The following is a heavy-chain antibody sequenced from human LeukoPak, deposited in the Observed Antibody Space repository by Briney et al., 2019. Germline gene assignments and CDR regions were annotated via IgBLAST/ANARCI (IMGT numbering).Heavy chain of an antibody. D-gene: IGHD3-22*01. J-gene: IGHJ4*02. V-gene: IGHV4-59*12. CDR2: IYHSGST. CDR3: ARVAYYYDSSGYYDY. CDR1: GGSISSYY. Sequence: PSETLSLTCTVSGGSISSYYWSWIRQPPGKGLEWIGYIYHSGSTYYNPSLKSRVTISVDRSKNQFSLKLSSVTAADTAVYYCARVAYYYDSSGYYDYWGQGTLVTVSS.